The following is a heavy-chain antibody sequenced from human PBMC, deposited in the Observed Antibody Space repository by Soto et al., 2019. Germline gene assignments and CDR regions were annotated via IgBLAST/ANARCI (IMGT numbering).Heavy chain of an antibody. CDR2: ISPSGTT. J-gene: IGHJ4*02. CDR3: ARAPKVSGSAQTRPDF. Sequence: QVQLHQWGAGLLKPSETLSLACSLYSGSLSGYYWSWNRQPPGKGLEWIGEISPSGTTNYSPSLKSRVSISVDTSKNQFSLNLTSLTAADTAVYYCARAPKVSGSAQTRPDFWGQGSLVTVSS. V-gene: IGHV4-34*01. D-gene: IGHD6-6*01. CDR1: SGSLSGYY.